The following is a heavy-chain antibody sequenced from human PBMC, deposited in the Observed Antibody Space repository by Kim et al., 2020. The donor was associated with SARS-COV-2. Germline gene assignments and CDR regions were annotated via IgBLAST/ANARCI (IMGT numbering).Heavy chain of an antibody. D-gene: IGHD4-17*01. J-gene: IGHJ4*02. Sequence: TYSPSFQGHVTISADKSISTAYLQWSSLKASDTAMYYCARHSPGVGTVSYWGQGTLVTVSS. CDR3: ARHSPGVGTVSY. V-gene: IGHV5-10-1*01.